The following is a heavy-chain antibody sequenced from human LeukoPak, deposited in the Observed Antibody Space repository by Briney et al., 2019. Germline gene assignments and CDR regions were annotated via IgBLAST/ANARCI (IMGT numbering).Heavy chain of an antibody. V-gene: IGHV4-34*01. CDR1: GGSFSGYY. J-gene: IGHJ6*03. CDR2: INHSGST. Sequence: SERLSLTCAVYGGSFSGYYWSWIRQPPGKGLEWIGEINHSGSTNYNPSLKSRVTISVDTSKNQFSLKLSSVTAADTAVYYCARRTIVVVPAAIRYHYYYMDVWGKGTTVTVSS. D-gene: IGHD2-2*01. CDR3: ARRTIVVVPAAIRYHYYYMDV.